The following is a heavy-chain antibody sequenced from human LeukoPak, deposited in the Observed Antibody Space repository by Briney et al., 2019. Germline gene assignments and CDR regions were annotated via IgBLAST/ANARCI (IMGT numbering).Heavy chain of an antibody. D-gene: IGHD3-22*01. CDR1: GGSVSSYY. Sequence: SETLSLTCTVSGGSVSSYYWSWIRQPPGKGLEWIGFIFYSGTTNYNPSLKSRVTISVDTSKNQFSLKLSSVTAADTAVYYCARGGWNKFDYWGQGTLVTVSS. CDR3: ARGGWNKFDY. V-gene: IGHV4-59*02. J-gene: IGHJ4*02. CDR2: IFYSGTT.